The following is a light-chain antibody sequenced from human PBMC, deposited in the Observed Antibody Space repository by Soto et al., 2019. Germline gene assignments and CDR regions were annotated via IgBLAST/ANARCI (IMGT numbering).Light chain of an antibody. CDR2: GAS. CDR3: QQYYSTPLT. CDR1: QSVSTT. J-gene: IGKJ3*01. V-gene: IGKV3-15*01. Sequence: EIVMTQSPASLSVSPGERATLSCGAGQSVSTTLAWNQQRPGQVARLLISGASSRATGIPAMFSGRGSETEFTLTISSLQAEDVAVYYCQQYYSTPLTFGPGTKVDIK.